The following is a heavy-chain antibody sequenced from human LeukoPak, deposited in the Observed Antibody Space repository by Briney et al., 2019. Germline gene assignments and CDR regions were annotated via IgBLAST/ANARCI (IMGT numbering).Heavy chain of an antibody. CDR1: GFSFSSYS. V-gene: IGHV3-48*01. D-gene: IGHD1-26*01. Sequence: PGGSLRLSCAASGFSFSSYSMNWVRQAPGKGLEWVSYISTSSSTIYYADSVGGRFTISRDNAKNSLYLQMNSLRVEDTADYFCARVSAMGDFDCWGQGTLVTVSS. CDR3: ARVSAMGDFDC. J-gene: IGHJ4*02. CDR2: ISTSSSTI.